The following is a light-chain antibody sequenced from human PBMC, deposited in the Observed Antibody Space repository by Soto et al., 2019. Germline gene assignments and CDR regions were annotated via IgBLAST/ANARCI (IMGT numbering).Light chain of an antibody. CDR3: QHYNSYSEA. Sequence: DIQMTQSPSTLSGSVGDRVTITCRASQTISSWLAWYQQKPRKAPKLLIYKASTLKSGVPSRFSGSGSGTEFTLTISSLQPDDFATYYCQHYNSYSEAVGQGTKVDSK. CDR2: KAS. V-gene: IGKV1-5*03. CDR1: QTISSW. J-gene: IGKJ1*01.